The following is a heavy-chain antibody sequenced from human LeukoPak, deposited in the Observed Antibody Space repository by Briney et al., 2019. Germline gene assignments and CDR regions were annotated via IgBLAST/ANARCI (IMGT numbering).Heavy chain of an antibody. CDR1: GFTFSSYW. J-gene: IGHJ2*01. D-gene: IGHD3-3*01. V-gene: IGHV3-7*01. CDR2: IKQDGSEK. Sequence: QAGGSLRLSCAASGFTFSSYWMSWVRQAPGKGLEWVANIKQDGSEKYYVDSVKGRFTISKDNAKNSLYLQMNSLRAEDTAVYYCARAYYDFWSGYYTLGVYWYFDLWGRGTLVTVSS. CDR3: ARAYYDFWSGYYTLGVYWYFDL.